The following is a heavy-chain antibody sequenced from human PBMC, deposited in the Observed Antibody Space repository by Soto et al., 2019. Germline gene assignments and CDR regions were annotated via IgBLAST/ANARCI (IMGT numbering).Heavy chain of an antibody. D-gene: IGHD2-2*01. CDR3: ARGEVLPAASLDY. V-gene: IGHV4-31*03. Sequence: KSSETLSLTCTVSGGSISSGGYYWSWIRQRPGKGLEWIGDIHYSGSTFYNPSLKSRVTISVDTSESQFSLKLSSMTAADTAVYYCARGEVLPAASLDYWGQGTLVTVSS. CDR2: IHYSGST. CDR1: GGSISSGGYY. J-gene: IGHJ4*02.